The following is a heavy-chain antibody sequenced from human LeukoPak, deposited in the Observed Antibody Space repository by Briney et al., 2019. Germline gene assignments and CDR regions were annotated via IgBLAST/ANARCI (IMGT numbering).Heavy chain of an antibody. J-gene: IGHJ4*02. CDR3: ARGPPNWGHDY. CDR1: GYTFTSFD. D-gene: IGHD7-27*01. CDR2: MKSNNGHT. Sequence: ASVKVSCKASGYTFTSFDFNWVRQATGQGLEWMGWMKSNNGHTGYAQKFQGRVTMTRNTSISTAYMELSSLRSDDTAVYYCARGPPNWGHDYWGPGTLVTVSS. V-gene: IGHV1-8*01.